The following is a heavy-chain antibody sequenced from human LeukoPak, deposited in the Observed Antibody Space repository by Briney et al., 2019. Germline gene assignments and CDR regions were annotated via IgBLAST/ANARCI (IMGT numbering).Heavy chain of an antibody. Sequence: ASVKVSCKASGYTFTSYAMNRVRQAPGQGLEWMGWINTNTGNPTYAQGFTGRFVFSLDTSVSTAYLQISSLKAEDTAVYYCARDFWFGELLSEPFDYWGQGTLVTVSS. CDR1: GYTFTSYA. J-gene: IGHJ4*02. CDR3: ARDFWFGELLSEPFDY. D-gene: IGHD3-10*01. CDR2: INTNTGNP. V-gene: IGHV7-4-1*02.